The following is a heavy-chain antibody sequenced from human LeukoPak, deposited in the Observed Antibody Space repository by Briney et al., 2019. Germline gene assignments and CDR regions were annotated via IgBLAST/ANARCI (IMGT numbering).Heavy chain of an antibody. Sequence: PGGSLRLSCAASGFTFSSYGMHWVRQAPGRGLEWVSYISSSGSTIYYADSVKGRFTISRDNAKNPLYLQMNSLRAEDTAVYYCARLNSSSWYYFDYWGQGTLVTVSS. CDR2: ISSSGSTI. V-gene: IGHV3-48*04. CDR1: GFTFSSYG. CDR3: ARLNSSSWYYFDY. J-gene: IGHJ4*02. D-gene: IGHD6-13*01.